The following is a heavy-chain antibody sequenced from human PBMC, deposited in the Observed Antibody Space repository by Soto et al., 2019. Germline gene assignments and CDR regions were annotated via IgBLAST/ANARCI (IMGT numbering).Heavy chain of an antibody. CDR2: IYYSGST. J-gene: IGHJ6*02. CDR3: AREDYYGSGRYLFGMDV. D-gene: IGHD3-10*01. Sequence: SETLSLTCTVSGGSISSYYWSWILQPPGKGLEWIGYIYYSGSTNYNPSLKSRVTISVDTSKNQFSLKLSSVTAADTAVYYCAREDYYGSGRYLFGMDVWGQGTTVSVSS. CDR1: GGSISSYY. V-gene: IGHV4-59*01.